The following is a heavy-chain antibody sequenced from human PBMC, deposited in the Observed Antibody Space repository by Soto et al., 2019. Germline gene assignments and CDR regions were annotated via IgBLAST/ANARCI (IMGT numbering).Heavy chain of an antibody. CDR2: IYYSGST. D-gene: IGHD2-2*01. J-gene: IGHJ6*03. V-gene: IGHV4-59*01. Sequence: SETLSLTCTVSGGSISSYYWSWIRQPPGKGLEWIGYIYYSGSTNYNPSPKSRVTISVDTSKNQFSLKLSSVTAADTAVYYCARAYQGYYYYYMDVWGKGTTVTVSS. CDR3: ARAYQGYYYYYMDV. CDR1: GGSISSYY.